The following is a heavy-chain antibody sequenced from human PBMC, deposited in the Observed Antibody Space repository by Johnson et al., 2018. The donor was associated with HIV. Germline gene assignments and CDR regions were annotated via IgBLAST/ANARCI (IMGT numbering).Heavy chain of an antibody. D-gene: IGHD1-7*01. CDR2: ISSGGGTI. CDR1: GFTFSDYY. CDR3: ARDRDRLNWNYGALDI. Sequence: QVQLVESGGGLVKPGGSMRLSCAASGFTFSDYYMSWIRQAPGKGLEWVSYISSGGGTIYYADSVKGRFTISRDNAKNSLYLQMESLRVEDTAVYYCARDRDRLNWNYGALDIWGQGTMVTVSS. J-gene: IGHJ3*02. V-gene: IGHV3-11*04.